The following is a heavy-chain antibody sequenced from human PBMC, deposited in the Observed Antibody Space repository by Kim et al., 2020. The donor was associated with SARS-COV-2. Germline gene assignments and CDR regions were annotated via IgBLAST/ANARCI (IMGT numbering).Heavy chain of an antibody. Sequence: GGSLRLSCAASGFTFSSYWMSWVRQAPGKGLEWVANIKQDGSEKYYVDSVKGRFTISRDNAKNSLYLQMNSLRAEDTAVYYCAREDRRITMVRGVKAAFDIWGQGTMVTASS. CDR3: AREDRRITMVRGVKAAFDI. CDR1: GFTFSSYW. D-gene: IGHD3-10*01. V-gene: IGHV3-7*03. CDR2: IKQDGSEK. J-gene: IGHJ3*02.